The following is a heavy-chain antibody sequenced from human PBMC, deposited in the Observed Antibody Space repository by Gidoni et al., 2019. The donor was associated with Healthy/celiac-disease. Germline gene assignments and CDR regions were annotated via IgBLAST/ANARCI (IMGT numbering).Heavy chain of an antibody. CDR3: ARDGRFGEPRDYYYYYGMDV. Sequence: QVQLVQSGAEVKKPGASVKVSCKASGYTFTSYYMHWVRQAPGQGLEWMGIINPSGGSTSYAQKFQGRVTMTRDTSTSTVYMELSSLRSEDTAVYYCARDGRFGEPRDYYYYYGMDVWGQGTTVTVSS. J-gene: IGHJ6*02. V-gene: IGHV1-46*01. CDR2: INPSGGST. D-gene: IGHD3-10*01. CDR1: GYTFTSYY.